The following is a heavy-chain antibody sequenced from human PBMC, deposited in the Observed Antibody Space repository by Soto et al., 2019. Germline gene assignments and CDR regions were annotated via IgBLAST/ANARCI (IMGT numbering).Heavy chain of an antibody. Sequence: QVQLVQSGAEVKKPGASVKVSCKASGYTFTSYGTIWVRQAPGQGLEWMGWISANNGNTKYAQNFQGRVTMTTDTSTSTAYMELRSLRSDDTAVYYCARAYSPGLFDPWGQGTLVTVSS. V-gene: IGHV1-18*01. CDR1: GYTFTSYG. CDR3: ARAYSPGLFDP. J-gene: IGHJ5*02. D-gene: IGHD2-15*01. CDR2: ISANNGNT.